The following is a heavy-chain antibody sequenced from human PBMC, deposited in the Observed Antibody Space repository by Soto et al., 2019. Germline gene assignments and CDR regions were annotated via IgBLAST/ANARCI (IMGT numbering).Heavy chain of an antibody. CDR3: ARMGLHLGELSRNWFDP. Sequence: QVQLQESGPGLVKPSQTLSLTCSLSGGSINSDEFYWTWIRQSPGKGLEWIGYIYSSGRTPYNPSLKSRINISLDTSNNLWSLRLSSVTAADTAVYYCARMGLHLGELSRNWFDPWGRGTLVTVSS. D-gene: IGHD3-16*02. CDR2: IYSSGRT. J-gene: IGHJ5*02. V-gene: IGHV4-31*03. CDR1: GGSINSDEFY.